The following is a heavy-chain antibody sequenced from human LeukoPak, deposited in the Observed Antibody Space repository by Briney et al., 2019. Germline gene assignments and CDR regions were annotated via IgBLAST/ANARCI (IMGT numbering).Heavy chain of an antibody. CDR2: INHSGST. J-gene: IGHJ5*02. CDR1: GGSFSGYY. CDR3: ARGLRFLEWLFIGNWFDP. Sequence: SETLSLTCAVYGGSFSGYYWSWIRQPPGKGLGWIGEINHSGSTNYNPSLKSRVTISVDTSKNQFSLKLSSVTAADTAVYYCARGLRFLEWLFIGNWFDPWGQGTLVTVSS. D-gene: IGHD3-3*01. V-gene: IGHV4-34*01.